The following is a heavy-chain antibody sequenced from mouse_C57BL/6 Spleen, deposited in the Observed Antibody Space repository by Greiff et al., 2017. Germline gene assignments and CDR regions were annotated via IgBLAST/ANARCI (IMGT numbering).Heavy chain of an antibody. J-gene: IGHJ4*01. Sequence: QVQLQQSGPELVKPGASVKISCKASGYAFSSSWMNWVKQRHGKGLEWIGRIYPGDGDTNYNGKFKGKATLTADKSSSTAYMQLSSLTSEDSAVYFCARYPYDYDADYYAMDYWGQGTSVTVSS. CDR2: IYPGDGDT. D-gene: IGHD2-4*01. CDR3: ARYPYDYDADYYAMDY. CDR1: GYAFSSSW. V-gene: IGHV1-82*01.